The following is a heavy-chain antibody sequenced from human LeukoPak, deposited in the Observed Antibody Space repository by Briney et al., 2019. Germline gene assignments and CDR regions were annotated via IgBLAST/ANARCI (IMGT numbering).Heavy chain of an antibody. Sequence: ASVKVSCKASGYTFTGYYMHWVRQAPGQGLEWMGWINPNSGGTNYAQKFQGWVTMTRDTSISTAYMELSRLRSDDTAVYYCARVGYYGSGSYYNEAFDIWGQGTMVTVSS. CDR2: INPNSGGT. CDR1: GYTFTGYY. D-gene: IGHD3-10*01. J-gene: IGHJ3*02. CDR3: ARVGYYGSGSYYNEAFDI. V-gene: IGHV1-2*04.